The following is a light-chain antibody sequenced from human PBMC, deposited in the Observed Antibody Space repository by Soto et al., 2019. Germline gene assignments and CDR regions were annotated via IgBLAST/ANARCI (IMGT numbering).Light chain of an antibody. Sequence: DIRLTQSPSFLSASVGDRVTITCRASRGISSYLAWYQQRPGEAPKHLIFAASTLQNGVPSRFNASGSGTEFTLTIHSLQPDYFATYYLQQINDSPLTFGGRTPVDIK. J-gene: IGKJ4*01. V-gene: IGKV1-9*01. CDR2: AAS. CDR1: RGISSY. CDR3: QQINDSPLT.